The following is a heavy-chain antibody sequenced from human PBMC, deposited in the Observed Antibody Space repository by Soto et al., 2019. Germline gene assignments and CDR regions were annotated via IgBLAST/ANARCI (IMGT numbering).Heavy chain of an antibody. CDR1: GYTFINYG. CDR3: ALRIVPSVYYGMDV. Sequence: QVQLVQSGAEVKKPGASVKVSCKASGYTFINYGISWVRQAPGQGLEWMGWISPYRGNTNYAQKFQGRVTMTSDTSTTTAYMELRSLRSDDTGVYYCALRIVPSVYYGMDVWGQGTTVTVSS. V-gene: IGHV1-18*01. J-gene: IGHJ6*02. CDR2: ISPYRGNT. D-gene: IGHD2-2*01.